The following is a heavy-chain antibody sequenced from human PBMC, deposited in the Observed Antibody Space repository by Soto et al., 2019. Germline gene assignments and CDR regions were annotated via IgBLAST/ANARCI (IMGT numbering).Heavy chain of an antibody. J-gene: IGHJ5*02. Sequence: PGESLKISCKGSGYSFTSYWIGWVRQMPGKGLEWMGIIYPGDSDTRYSPSFQGQVTISADKSISTAYLQWSSLKASDTAMYYCATGKRSYCSGGSCYWNWFDPWGQGTLVTVSS. CDR3: ATGKRSYCSGGSCYWNWFDP. V-gene: IGHV5-51*01. D-gene: IGHD2-15*01. CDR2: IYPGDSDT. CDR1: GYSFTSYW.